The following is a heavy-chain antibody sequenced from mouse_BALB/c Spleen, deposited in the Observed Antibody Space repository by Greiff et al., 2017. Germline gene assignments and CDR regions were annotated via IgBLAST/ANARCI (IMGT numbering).Heavy chain of an antibody. CDR1: GFNIKDTY. CDR2: IDPANGNT. D-gene: IGHD2-14*01. J-gene: IGHJ4*01. CDR3: AREAYYRSFYYAMDY. V-gene: IGHV14-3*02. Sequence: VQLKESGAELVKPGASVKLSCTASGFNIKDTYMHWVKQRPEQGLEWIGRIDPANGNTKYDPKFQGKATITADTSSNTAYLQLSSLTSEDTAVYYCAREAYYRSFYYAMDYWGQGTSVTVSS.